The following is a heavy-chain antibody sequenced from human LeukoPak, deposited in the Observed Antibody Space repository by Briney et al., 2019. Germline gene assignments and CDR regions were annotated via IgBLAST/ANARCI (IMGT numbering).Heavy chain of an antibody. V-gene: IGHV3-53*05. J-gene: IGHJ4*02. D-gene: IGHD2-8*02. CDR2: LYSGGAA. CDR3: ARDGEGVLGFDY. Sequence: GGSLRLSCAVSGCTVRDNYLNWVRQTPGKGLECVSVLYSGGAAYYADSVKGRFTISRDTSKNTLYLQMNSLRAEDTAVYYCARDGEGVLGFDYWGQGTLVTVSS. CDR1: GCTVRDNY.